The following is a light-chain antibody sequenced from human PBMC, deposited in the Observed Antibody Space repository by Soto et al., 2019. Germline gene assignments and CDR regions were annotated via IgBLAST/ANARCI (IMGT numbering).Light chain of an antibody. Sequence: EVVMTQSPATLSVSPGEGATLSCRASQGIGDTLAWYQHKPGQAPRLLIHGASTRAPGFPARFSGSGSGTDFTLTISSLQSEDFAVYYCQQYDNWPWTFGQGTKVDIK. CDR1: QGIGDT. CDR3: QQYDNWPWT. J-gene: IGKJ1*01. V-gene: IGKV3-15*01. CDR2: GAS.